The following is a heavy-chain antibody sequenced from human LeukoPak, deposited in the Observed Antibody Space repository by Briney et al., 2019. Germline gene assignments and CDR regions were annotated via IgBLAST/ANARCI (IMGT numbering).Heavy chain of an antibody. CDR3: ARDYYDASGSPHAFDI. CDR1: GGSISSSSYY. Sequence: SEALSLTCSVSGGSISSSSYYWGWIRQPPGKGVECIGSIYYSGSTYYNPSLKSRVTISVDQSKNQFSLKLSSVTAADTAVYYCARDYYDASGSPHAFDIWGQGTMVTVSS. V-gene: IGHV4-39*02. D-gene: IGHD3-22*01. J-gene: IGHJ3*02. CDR2: IYYSGST.